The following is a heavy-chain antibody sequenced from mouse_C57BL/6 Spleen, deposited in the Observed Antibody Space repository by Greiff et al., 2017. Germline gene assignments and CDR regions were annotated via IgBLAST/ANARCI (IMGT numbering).Heavy chain of an antibody. CDR2: INPNYGTT. CDR3: AREVYWRNAMDY. CDR1: GYTFTDYN. V-gene: IGHV1-39*01. D-gene: IGHD2-1*01. Sequence: EVQLQQSGPELVKPGASVKISCKASGYTFTDYNMNWVKQSNGKSLEWIGVINPNYGTTSYNQKFKGKATLTVDKSSSTAYMQLNSLTSEYSAIYFCAREVYWRNAMDYWGQGTSLTVSS. J-gene: IGHJ4*01.